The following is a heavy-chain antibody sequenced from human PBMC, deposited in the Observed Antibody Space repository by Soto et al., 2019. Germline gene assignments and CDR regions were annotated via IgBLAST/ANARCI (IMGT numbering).Heavy chain of an antibody. D-gene: IGHD1-26*01. Sequence: SETLSLTCAVYGGSFSGYYWSWIRQPPGKGLEWIGEINHSGSTNYNPSLKSRVTISVDTPKNQFSLKLSSVTAADTAVYYCARGGNSGSPLDYWGQGTLVTVSS. CDR1: GGSFSGYY. CDR3: ARGGNSGSPLDY. V-gene: IGHV4-34*01. J-gene: IGHJ4*02. CDR2: INHSGST.